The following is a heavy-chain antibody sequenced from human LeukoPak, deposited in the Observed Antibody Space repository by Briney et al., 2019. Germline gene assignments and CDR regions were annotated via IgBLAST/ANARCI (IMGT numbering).Heavy chain of an antibody. Sequence: PGGSLRLSCAASGFTFSNAWVSWVRQAPGKGLEWVANIKQDGSEKYYVDSVRGRFTISRDNAKNSLYLQMNSLRAEDTAVYYCARANRLWLPPGKLDYWGQGTLVTVSS. CDR2: IKQDGSEK. D-gene: IGHD6-19*01. J-gene: IGHJ4*02. V-gene: IGHV3-7*04. CDR1: GFTFSNAW. CDR3: ARANRLWLPPGKLDY.